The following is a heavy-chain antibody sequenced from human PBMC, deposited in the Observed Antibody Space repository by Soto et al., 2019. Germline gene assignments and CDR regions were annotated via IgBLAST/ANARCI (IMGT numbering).Heavy chain of an antibody. Sequence: TSETLSVTWSFYCGSFSGYYLSLILHPPFKLLEFIWEINHSGSTNYNPSLKSRVTISVDTSKNQFSLKLSSVTAADTAVYYCARAPEGRQLPPFLPYYYYYYMDVWGKGTTVTVSS. CDR2: INHSGST. D-gene: IGHD2-2*01. CDR1: CGSFSGYY. CDR3: ARAPEGRQLPPFLPYYYYYYMDV. V-gene: IGHV4-34*01. J-gene: IGHJ6*03.